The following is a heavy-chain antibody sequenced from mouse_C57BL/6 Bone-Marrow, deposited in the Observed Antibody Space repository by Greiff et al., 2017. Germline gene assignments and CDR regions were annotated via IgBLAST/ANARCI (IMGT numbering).Heavy chain of an antibody. V-gene: IGHV1-69*01. J-gene: IGHJ1*03. CDR2: IDPSDSYT. Sequence: VQLQQPGAELVMPGASVKLSCKASGYTFTSYWMHWVKQRPGQGLEWIGEIDPSDSYTNYNQKFKGKSTLTVDKSSSTAYMQLSSLTSEGAAVFYGAGGGLLRPVWDCWYFDVWGTGTTVTVSA. CDR3: AGGGLLRPVWDCWYFDV. CDR1: GYTFTSYW. D-gene: IGHD1-2*01.